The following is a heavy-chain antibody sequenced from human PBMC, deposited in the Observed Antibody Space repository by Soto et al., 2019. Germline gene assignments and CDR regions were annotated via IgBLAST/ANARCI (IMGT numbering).Heavy chain of an antibody. CDR2: IYHSGSA. CDR3: ARGSTTVVPPNWFDP. J-gene: IGHJ5*02. D-gene: IGHD4-4*01. V-gene: IGHV4-4*02. CDR1: GGSITSSNL. Sequence: QVQLQESGPGLVKSSGTLSLTCAVSGGSITSSNLWSWLRQPPGQGLEWIGEIYHSGSANYNPSLKSRVIISVDKSKHQFSLSLTSVTAADTAVYYCARGSTTVVPPNWFDPLGQGTLVTVSS.